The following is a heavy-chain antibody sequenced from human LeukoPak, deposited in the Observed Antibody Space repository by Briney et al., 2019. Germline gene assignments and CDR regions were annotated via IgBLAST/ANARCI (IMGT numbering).Heavy chain of an antibody. J-gene: IGHJ6*04. CDR3: ASGAWVGYDYVWGHDSYYGMDV. V-gene: IGHV1-46*01. Sequence: ASVKVSCKASGYPFTNYYMHWVRQAPGRGLEWMGIINPSGGSTSYAQKFQGRVTMTRDTSTSTVYMELSCLRSEDTAVYYCASGAWVGYDYVWGHDSYYGMDVWGKGTTVTVSS. D-gene: IGHD3-16*01. CDR2: INPSGGST. CDR1: GYPFTNYY.